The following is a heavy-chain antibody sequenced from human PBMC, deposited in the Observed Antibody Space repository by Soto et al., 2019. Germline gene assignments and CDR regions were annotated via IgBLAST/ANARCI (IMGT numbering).Heavy chain of an antibody. Sequence: SETLSLTCTVSGGSISSGDYYWSWIRQPPGKGLEWIGYIYYSGSIYYNPSLKSRVTISVDTSKNQFSLKLSSVTAADTAVYYCARDYYYDSSGYYGGCWFDPWGQGTLVTVSS. V-gene: IGHV4-30-4*01. CDR1: GGSISSGDYY. CDR3: ARDYYYDSSGYYGGCWFDP. CDR2: IYYSGSI. J-gene: IGHJ5*02. D-gene: IGHD3-22*01.